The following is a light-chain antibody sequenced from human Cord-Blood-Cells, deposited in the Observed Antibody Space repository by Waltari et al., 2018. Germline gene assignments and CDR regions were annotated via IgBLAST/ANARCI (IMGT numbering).Light chain of an antibody. J-gene: IGKJ2*03. CDR1: QSLLHSNGYNY. Sequence: IVMTQSPRALPVTPGEPASISCRSSQSLLHSNGYNYLDWYLQKPGQSPQLLIYLGSNRASGVPDRFSGSGSGTDFTLKISRVEAEDVGVYYCMQALQTPPYSFGQGTKLEIK. CDR3: MQALQTPPYS. V-gene: IGKV2-28*01. CDR2: LGS.